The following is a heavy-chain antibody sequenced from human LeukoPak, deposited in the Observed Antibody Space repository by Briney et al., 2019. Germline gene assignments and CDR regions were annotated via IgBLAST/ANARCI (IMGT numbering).Heavy chain of an antibody. V-gene: IGHV1-18*01. Sequence: SVKVSCKASGYTFTSYGISWVRQAPGQGLEWMGWISAYNGNTNYAQKLQGRVTMTTDTSTSTAYMELRSLRSDDTAVYYCARDWKDIVVVPAAILDYYYYGMDVWGQGTTVTVSS. J-gene: IGHJ6*02. CDR3: ARDWKDIVVVPAAILDYYYYGMDV. CDR2: ISAYNGNT. CDR1: GYTFTSYG. D-gene: IGHD2-2*01.